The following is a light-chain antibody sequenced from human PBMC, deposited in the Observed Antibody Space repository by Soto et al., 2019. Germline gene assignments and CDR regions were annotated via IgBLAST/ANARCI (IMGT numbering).Light chain of an antibody. J-gene: IGLJ7*01. CDR2: VNSGGSH. CDR3: QTRCTGSAIVV. Sequence: QLVLTQSPSASASLGASVKLTCTLSSGHSNYAIAWHQQQPEKGPRYLMKVNSGGSHIKGDGIPERFSGSSSGAERYLFISSLQSEDEADYYCQTRCTGSAIVVFGGGTQLTLL. CDR1: SGHSNYA. V-gene: IGLV4-69*01.